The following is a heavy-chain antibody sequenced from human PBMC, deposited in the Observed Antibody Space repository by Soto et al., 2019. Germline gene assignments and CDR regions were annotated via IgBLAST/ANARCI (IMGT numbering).Heavy chain of an antibody. CDR1: GYSISSGYY. Sequence: SETLSLTCAVSGYSISSGYYWGWIRQPPGKGLEWIGSIYHSGSTYYNPSLKSRVTISVDTSKNQFSLKLSSVTAADTAVYYCARSHMVRGVIILPANWFDPWGQGTLVTVSS. CDR3: ARSHMVRGVIILPANWFDP. V-gene: IGHV4-38-2*01. D-gene: IGHD3-10*01. CDR2: IYHSGST. J-gene: IGHJ5*02.